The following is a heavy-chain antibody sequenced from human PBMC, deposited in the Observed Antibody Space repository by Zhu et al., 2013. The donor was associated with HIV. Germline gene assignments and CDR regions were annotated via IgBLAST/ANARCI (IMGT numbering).Heavy chain of an antibody. CDR3: ARVTSRGDFDY. V-gene: IGHV1-24*01. CDR2: YDLEKGRT. CDR1: GYPLTDVA. Sequence: QVQLVQSGAEVKKPGASVKVSCKVSGYPLTDVAMHWVRQAPGKGLECMGGYDLEKGRTIYAQNLQGRVTMTEDSSTDTAYLELRSLTSEDTAVYYCARVTSRGDFDYWGQGTLVTVSS. J-gene: IGHJ4*02. D-gene: IGHD4-17*01.